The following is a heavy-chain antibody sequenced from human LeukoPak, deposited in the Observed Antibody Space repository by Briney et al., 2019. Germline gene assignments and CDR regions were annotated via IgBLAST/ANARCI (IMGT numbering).Heavy chain of an antibody. CDR1: GFTFSSYS. CDR3: ASLHDMTTTGDAFDI. D-gene: IGHD1-26*01. CDR2: ISSSSSYI. J-gene: IGHJ3*02. V-gene: IGHV3-21*01. Sequence: PGGSLRLSCAASGFTFSSYSMNWVRQAPGKGLEWVSSISSSSSYIYYADSVKGRFTISRDNAKNSLYLQMNSLRAEDTAVYYCASLHDMTTTGDAFDIWGQGTIVTVSS.